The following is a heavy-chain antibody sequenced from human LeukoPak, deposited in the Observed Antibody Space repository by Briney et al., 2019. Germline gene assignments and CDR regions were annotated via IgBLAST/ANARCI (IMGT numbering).Heavy chain of an antibody. CDR2: ISSSSSPI. CDR1: GFTFSNYG. CDR3: AGSYGSGSYFDY. V-gene: IGHV3-48*02. J-gene: IGHJ4*02. Sequence: GGSLRLSCAASGFTFSNYGMNWVRQAPGKGLEWVSYISSSSSPIYYADSVKGRSTISRDNAKNSLYLQMNSLRDEDTAVYYCAGSYGSGSYFDYRGQGTLVTVSS. D-gene: IGHD3-10*01.